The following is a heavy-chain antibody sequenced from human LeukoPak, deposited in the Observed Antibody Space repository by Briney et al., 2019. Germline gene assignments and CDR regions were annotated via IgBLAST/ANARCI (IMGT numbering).Heavy chain of an antibody. J-gene: IGHJ4*01. CDR1: GGSISSSSYH. CDR3: ARDRGIGGLFDC. D-gene: IGHD3-10*01. V-gene: IGHV4-61*02. Sequence: TLTLTCTVSGGSISSSSYHWSCIRQPAGKGLEWIGRISTSGNTNYNPSLESRVTMSIDTSKKQFSLRLTSVTAADTAVYYCARDRGIGGLFDCWGQGRLVSVSS. CDR2: ISTSGNT.